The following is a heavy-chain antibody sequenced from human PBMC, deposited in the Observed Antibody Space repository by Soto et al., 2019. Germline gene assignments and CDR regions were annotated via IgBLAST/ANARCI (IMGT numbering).Heavy chain of an antibody. Sequence: QVQLQESGPGLVKPSQTLSLTCSVSGVSINSGGYYWSWIRHHPGKGLEWIGYIYYTGHTFCNPSLKSRVAMSLDTSKNQFSLKLSSVTAADTAVYYYARGSQLERDALEIWGQGTMVTVSS. CDR1: GVSINSGGYY. CDR2: IYYTGHT. D-gene: IGHD1-1*01. V-gene: IGHV4-31*03. J-gene: IGHJ3*02. CDR3: ARGSQLERDALEI.